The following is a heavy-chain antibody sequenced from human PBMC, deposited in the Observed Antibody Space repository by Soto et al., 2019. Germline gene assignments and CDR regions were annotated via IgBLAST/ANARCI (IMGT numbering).Heavy chain of an antibody. V-gene: IGHV3-23*01. CDR2: ISGSGGST. CDR1: GFTFSSYA. Sequence: GGSLRLSCAASGFTFSSYAMSWVRQAPGKGLEWVSAISGSGGSTYYADSVKGRFTISRDNSKNTLYLQMNSLRAEDTAVYYCYYGSADYYGMDVWGQGTTVTVSS. D-gene: IGHD3-10*01. CDR3: YYGSADYYGMDV. J-gene: IGHJ6*02.